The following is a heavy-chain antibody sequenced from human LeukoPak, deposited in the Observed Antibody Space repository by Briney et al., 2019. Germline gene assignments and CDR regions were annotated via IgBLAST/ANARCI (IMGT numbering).Heavy chain of an antibody. CDR2: INPSGGST. CDR3: ARAYYDSSGYYLFDY. J-gene: IGHJ4*02. CDR1: GYTFTSYY. D-gene: IGHD3-22*01. V-gene: IGHV1-46*01. Sequence: ASVKVSCKASGYTFTSYYMHWVRQAPGQGLEWMGIINPSGGSTSYAQKFQGRVTMTRDTSTSTVYMGLSSLRSEDTAVYYCARAYYDSSGYYLFDYWGQGTLVTVSS.